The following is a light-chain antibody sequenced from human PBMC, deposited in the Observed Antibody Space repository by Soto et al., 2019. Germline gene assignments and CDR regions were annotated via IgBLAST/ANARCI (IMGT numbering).Light chain of an antibody. CDR2: GNS. J-gene: IGLJ1*01. Sequence: QSVLTQPPSVSGAPGQRVTISCTGSSSNIGAGYDVHWYQQLPGTAPKLLIYGNSNRPSGVPDRFSGSKSGTSASLAITGLQAEDGADYYCQSYDSSLSGPVFGTGTKVTVL. V-gene: IGLV1-40*01. CDR1: SSNIGAGYD. CDR3: QSYDSSLSGPV.